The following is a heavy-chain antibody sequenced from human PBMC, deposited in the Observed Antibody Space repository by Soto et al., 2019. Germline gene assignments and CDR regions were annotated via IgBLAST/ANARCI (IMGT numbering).Heavy chain of an antibody. V-gene: IGHV4-34*01. CDR1: GGSFSGYY. D-gene: IGHD3-10*01. J-gene: IGHJ6*02. CDR2: INHSGST. CDR3: ARGYYYGSGSYYYYYYGMDV. Sequence: PSETLSLTCAVYGGSFSGYYWSWIRQPPGKGLEWIGEINHSGSTNYNPSLKSRVTISVDTSKNQFSLKLSSVTAADTAVYYCARGYYYGSGSYYYYYYGMDVWGQGTLVTVSS.